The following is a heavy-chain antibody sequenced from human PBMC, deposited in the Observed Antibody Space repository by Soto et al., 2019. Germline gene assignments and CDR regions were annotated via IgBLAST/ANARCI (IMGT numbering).Heavy chain of an antibody. V-gene: IGHV3-9*01. CDR3: AKGPRGPGRLRGDYYYYYMDV. J-gene: IGHJ6*03. Sequence: EVQLVESGGGLVQPGRSLRLSCAASGFTFDDYAMHWVRQAPGKGLEWVSGISWNSGSIGYADSVKGRFTISRDNAKNSLYLQMNSLRAEDTALYYCAKGPRGPGRLRGDYYYYYMDVWGKGTTVTVSS. D-gene: IGHD1-26*01. CDR2: ISWNSGSI. CDR1: GFTFDDYA.